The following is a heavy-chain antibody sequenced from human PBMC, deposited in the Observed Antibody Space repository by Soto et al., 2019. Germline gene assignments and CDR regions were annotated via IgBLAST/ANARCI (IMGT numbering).Heavy chain of an antibody. CDR2: IRNKANSYTT. J-gene: IGHJ6*02. CDR3: TRDLAPSITRGLDV. D-gene: IGHD3-3*01. CDR1: GFTSSDHY. Sequence: EVQLVESGGGLVQPGGSLRLSCAASGFTSSDHYMDWVRQAPGKGLEWVGRIRNKANSYTTEYAASVKGRFTISGDESKNSLDLQMNRLKTEATAVYYCTRDLAPSITRGLDVWGQGITVTVSS. V-gene: IGHV3-72*01.